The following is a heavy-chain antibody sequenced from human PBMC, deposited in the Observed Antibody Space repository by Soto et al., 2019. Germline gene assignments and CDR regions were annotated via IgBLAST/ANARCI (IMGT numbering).Heavy chain of an antibody. D-gene: IGHD6-19*01. V-gene: IGHV1-69*06. CDR2: IIPIFGTV. J-gene: IGHJ6*02. CDR3: ARLAVAGPTYYYYGMDV. Sequence: QVQLVQSGAEVKKPGSSVKVSCKASGGTFSSYAISWVRQAPGQGLEWMGGIIPIFGTVNYAQKFQGRVTITADKSTSTAYMELSSLRSEDTAVYYCARLAVAGPTYYYYGMDVWGQGTTVTVSS. CDR1: GGTFSSYA.